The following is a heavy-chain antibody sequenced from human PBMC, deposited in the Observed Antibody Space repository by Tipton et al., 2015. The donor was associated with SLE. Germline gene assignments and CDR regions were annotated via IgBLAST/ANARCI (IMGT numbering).Heavy chain of an antibody. CDR3: ASRTTVFWFDP. V-gene: IGHV4-38-2*02. CDR2: IYHSGST. Sequence: TLSLTCTVSGYSISSGYYWGWIRQPPGKGLEWIGSIYHSGSTYYNPSLKSRVTISVDTSKNQFSLKPSSVTAADTAVYYCASRTTVFWFDPWGQGTLVTVSS. CDR1: GYSISSGYY. D-gene: IGHD4-17*01. J-gene: IGHJ5*02.